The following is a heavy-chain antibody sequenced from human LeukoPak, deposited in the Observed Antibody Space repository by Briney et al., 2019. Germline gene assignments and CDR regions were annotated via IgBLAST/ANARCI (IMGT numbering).Heavy chain of an antibody. V-gene: IGHV1-2*02. D-gene: IGHD6-6*01. CDR2: INPNSGGT. CDR3: AFEYSSSVNWFDP. Sequence: ASVKVSCKASGYTFTGYYMHWVRQAPGQGLEWMGWINPNSGGTNYAQKFQGRVTMTRDTPISTAYMELSRLRSDDTAVYYCAFEYSSSVNWFDPWGQGTLVTVSS. CDR1: GYTFTGYY. J-gene: IGHJ5*02.